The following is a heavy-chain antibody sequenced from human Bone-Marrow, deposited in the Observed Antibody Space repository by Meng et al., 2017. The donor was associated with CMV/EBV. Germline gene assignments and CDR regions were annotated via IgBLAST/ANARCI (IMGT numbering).Heavy chain of an antibody. CDR2: ISSSSSYI. D-gene: IGHD2-2*01. J-gene: IGHJ4*02. CDR1: GFTFSSYS. V-gene: IGHV3-21*01. Sequence: GGSLRLSCAASGFTFSSYSMNWVRQAPGKGLEWVSSISSSSSYIYYADSAKGRFTISRDNAKNSLYLQMNSLRAEDTAVYYCARDLGQTMPAYWGQGTLVTVSS. CDR3: ARDLGQTMPAY.